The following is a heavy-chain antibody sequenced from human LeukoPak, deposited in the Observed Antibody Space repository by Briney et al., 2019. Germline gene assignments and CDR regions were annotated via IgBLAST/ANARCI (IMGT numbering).Heavy chain of an antibody. Sequence: SETLSLTCTTSGGSISSYYWSWIRQPPGKGLEWIGRIYTSGSTNYNPSLKSRVTMSVDTSKNQCSLKLRFVTAADTAIYYCARLIGTSYYFYDVDVWGQGTTVTVSS. J-gene: IGHJ6*02. CDR3: ARLIGTSYYFYDVDV. D-gene: IGHD4-23*01. V-gene: IGHV4-4*07. CDR2: IYTSGST. CDR1: GGSISSYY.